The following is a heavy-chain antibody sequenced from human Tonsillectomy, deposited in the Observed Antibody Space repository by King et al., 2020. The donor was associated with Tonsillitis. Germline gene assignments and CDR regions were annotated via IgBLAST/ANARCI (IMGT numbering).Heavy chain of an antibody. CDR2: ISSSSSTI. CDR3: AGDDGYSYGLNWCDP. J-gene: IGHJ5*02. CDR1: GFTFSSYS. Sequence: VQLVESGGGLVQPGGSLRLSCAASGFTFSSYSMNWVRQAPGKGLEWVSYISSSSSTIYYADSVKGRFTISRDNAKNSLYLQMNSLRAEDTAVYYCAGDDGYSYGLNWCDPWGQGNLVTVSS. V-gene: IGHV3-48*01. D-gene: IGHD5-18*01.